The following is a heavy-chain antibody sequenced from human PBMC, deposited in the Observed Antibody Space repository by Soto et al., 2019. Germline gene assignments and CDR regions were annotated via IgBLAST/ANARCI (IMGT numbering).Heavy chain of an antibody. D-gene: IGHD6-19*01. CDR1: GYSFTSYL. CDR2: IYPGDSDT. J-gene: IGHJ6*02. Sequence: GESLKISCQGSGYSFTSYLIVWVRQMPGKGLEWMGLIYPGDSDTRYSPSFQGQVTISVDKSISTAYLQWSSLKASDTAMYYCARRGAGTGHYYDGMEVWGQGTTVTVS. CDR3: ARRGAGTGHYYDGMEV. V-gene: IGHV5-51*01.